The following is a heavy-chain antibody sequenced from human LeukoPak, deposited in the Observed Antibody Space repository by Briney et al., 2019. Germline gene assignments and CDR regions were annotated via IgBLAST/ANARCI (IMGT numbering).Heavy chain of an antibody. V-gene: IGHV3-53*01. J-gene: IGHJ4*02. D-gene: IGHD1-1*01. Sequence: GGSLRLSCAASGFTFSSYSMNWVRQAPGKGLEWVSVIYSGGSTYYADSVKGRFTISRDNSKNTLYLQMNSLRAEDTAVYYCAKGGEGNWNDEYYFDYWGQGTLVTVSS. CDR1: GFTFSSYS. CDR3: AKGGEGNWNDEYYFDY. CDR2: IYSGGST.